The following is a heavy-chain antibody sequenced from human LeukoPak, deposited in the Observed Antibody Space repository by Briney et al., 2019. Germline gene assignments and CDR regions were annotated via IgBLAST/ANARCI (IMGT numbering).Heavy chain of an antibody. CDR2: IIPIFGTA. V-gene: IGHV1-69*13. Sequence: SVKVSCKASGGTFSSYAISWVRQAPGQGLEWMGGIIPIFGTANYAQKFQGRVTITADESTSTAYMELSSLRSEDTAVYYCARGHDYGDLMGAFDIWGQGTMVTVSS. CDR1: GGTFSSYA. D-gene: IGHD4-17*01. J-gene: IGHJ3*02. CDR3: ARGHDYGDLMGAFDI.